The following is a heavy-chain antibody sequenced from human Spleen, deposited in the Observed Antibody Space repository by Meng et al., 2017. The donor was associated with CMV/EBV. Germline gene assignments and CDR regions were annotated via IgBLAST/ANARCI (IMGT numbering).Heavy chain of an antibody. Sequence: SVKVSCKASGGTFSSYAISWVRQAPGQGLEWMGGIIPILGIANYAQKFQGRVTITADKSTSTAYMELSSLRSEDTAVYYCARDEGRNYDFWSAYYTGSYYYAMDVWGQGTTVTVSS. D-gene: IGHD3-3*01. CDR2: IIPILGIA. CDR3: ARDEGRNYDFWSAYYTGSYYYAMDV. V-gene: IGHV1-69*10. CDR1: GGTFSSYA. J-gene: IGHJ6*02.